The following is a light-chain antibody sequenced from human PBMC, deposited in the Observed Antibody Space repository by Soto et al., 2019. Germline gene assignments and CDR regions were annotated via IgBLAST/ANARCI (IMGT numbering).Light chain of an antibody. CDR3: SSYTTSNTRQIV. Sequence: QSALTQPASVSGSPGQSINSSCTGTISDVGGYNYVSWYQHHPGKAPKLIIYDVSNRPSGVSNPFSGSKSGNTASLTISGLQPEDEADYYCSSYTTSNTRQIVFGTGTKLTVL. J-gene: IGLJ1*01. CDR1: ISDVGGYNY. CDR2: DVS. V-gene: IGLV2-14*03.